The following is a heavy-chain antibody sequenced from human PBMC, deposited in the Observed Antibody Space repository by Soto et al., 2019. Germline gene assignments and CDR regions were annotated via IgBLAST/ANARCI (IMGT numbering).Heavy chain of an antibody. Sequence: EVQLVESGGGLVQPGTYLRLSCAASGITVDDSGMHWVRQVPGKGPEWISGISRRSGTIGYADSVKGRSIISRDNAKNSLYLQMNGLRPEDTALYYCARSSGWLIVNWGMVTLVTVSS. CDR2: ISRRSGTI. CDR3: ARSSGWLIVN. D-gene: IGHD6-19*01. CDR1: GITVDDSG. V-gene: IGHV3-9*01. J-gene: IGHJ4*02.